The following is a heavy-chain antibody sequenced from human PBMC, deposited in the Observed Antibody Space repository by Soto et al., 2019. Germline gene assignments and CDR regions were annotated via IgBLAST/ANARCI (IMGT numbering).Heavy chain of an antibody. V-gene: IGHV3-23*01. Sequence: GGSLRLSCAASGFTFSSYAMSWVRQAPGKGLEWVSAISGSGGSTYYADSVKGRFTISRDNSKNTLYLQMNSLRAEDTAVYYSAKDIRRKAKIRKDAPTLDALDIWGQGTMVTVSS. CDR3: AKDIRRKAKIRKDAPTLDALDI. J-gene: IGHJ3*02. CDR2: ISGSGGST. D-gene: IGHD2-2*02. CDR1: GFTFSSYA.